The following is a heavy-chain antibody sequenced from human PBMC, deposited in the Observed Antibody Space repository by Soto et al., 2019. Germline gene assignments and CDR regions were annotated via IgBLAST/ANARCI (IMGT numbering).Heavy chain of an antibody. CDR3: ARGSRSIVGATDY. D-gene: IGHD1-26*01. CDR2: IYSGGST. V-gene: IGHV3-53*02. Sequence: EVQLVETGGGLIQPGGSLRLSCAASGFTVSSNYMSWVRQAPGKGLEWVSVIYSGGSTYYADSVKGRFTISRDNSKNTLYLQMNSLRVEDTAVYYCARGSRSIVGATDYWGQGTLVTVSS. CDR1: GFTVSSNY. J-gene: IGHJ4*02.